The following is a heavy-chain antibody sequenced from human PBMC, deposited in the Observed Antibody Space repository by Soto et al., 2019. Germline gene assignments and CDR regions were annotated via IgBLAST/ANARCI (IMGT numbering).Heavy chain of an antibody. CDR2: ISYDGSNK. CDR1: GFTFSSYG. V-gene: IGHV3-30*18. CDR3: AKDHGYSSGWYYFDY. D-gene: IGHD6-19*01. Sequence: QPGGSLRLSCAASGFTFSSYGMHWVRQAPGKGLEWVAVISYDGSNKYYADSVKGRFTISRDNSKNTLYLQMNSLRAEGTAVYYCAKDHGYSSGWYYFDYWGQGTLVTVSS. J-gene: IGHJ4*02.